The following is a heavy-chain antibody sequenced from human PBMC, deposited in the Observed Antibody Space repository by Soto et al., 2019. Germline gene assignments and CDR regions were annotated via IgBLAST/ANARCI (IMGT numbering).Heavy chain of an antibody. CDR2: IIPSFGTA. Sequence: SVKVSCKASGGTFSTFGISWVRQAPGQGLEWMGGIIPSFGTARYSQKFEDRITITADESTNTVYMDLRSLTSEDTAIYYCAKSAPMDAGDKYYYDFWGQGALVTVSS. CDR1: GGTFSTFG. V-gene: IGHV1-69*13. D-gene: IGHD4-17*01. J-gene: IGHJ4*02. CDR3: AKSAPMDAGDKYYYDF.